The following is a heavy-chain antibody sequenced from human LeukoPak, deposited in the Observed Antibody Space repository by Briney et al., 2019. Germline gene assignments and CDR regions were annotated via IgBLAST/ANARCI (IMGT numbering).Heavy chain of an antibody. CDR2: IHSSSGTI. V-gene: IGHV3-48*02. D-gene: IGHD3-10*01. CDR3: ARDYYGAGSYPFDY. Sequence: AGGSLRLSCAASGFTFSSYSMNWVRQAPGKGLEWLSYIHSSSGTIYYAGSVKGRFTISRDNAKSSLYLQMNSLRDEDTAVYYCARDYYGAGSYPFDYWGQGTLVTVSS. CDR1: GFTFSSYS. J-gene: IGHJ4*02.